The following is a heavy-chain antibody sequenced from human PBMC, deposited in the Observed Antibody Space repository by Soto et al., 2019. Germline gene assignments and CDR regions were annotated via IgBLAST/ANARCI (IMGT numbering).Heavy chain of an antibody. V-gene: IGHV1-8*01. Sequence: QMQLVQSGAEVKKPGASVKVSCKASGYTFTSYDINWVRQVTGQGLEWMGWMNPNSGNTGYAQKFQGRVTMTRNTSISTAYMELSSLRAEDTAVYYCARGRPYWNYGGEPRIDYWGQGTLVTVSS. CDR3: ARGRPYWNYGGEPRIDY. CDR1: GYTFTSYD. D-gene: IGHD1-7*01. CDR2: MNPNSGNT. J-gene: IGHJ4*02.